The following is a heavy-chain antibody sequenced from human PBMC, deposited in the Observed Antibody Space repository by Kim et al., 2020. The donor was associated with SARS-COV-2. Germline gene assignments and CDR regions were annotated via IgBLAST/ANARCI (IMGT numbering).Heavy chain of an antibody. V-gene: IGHV1-18*01. J-gene: IGHJ5*02. CDR2: T. Sequence: TNYAQKLQGRVTMTTDTSTSTAYMELRSLRSDDTAVYYCARLEGSSGCLTWGQGTLVTVSS. D-gene: IGHD3-22*01. CDR3: ARLEGSSGCLT.